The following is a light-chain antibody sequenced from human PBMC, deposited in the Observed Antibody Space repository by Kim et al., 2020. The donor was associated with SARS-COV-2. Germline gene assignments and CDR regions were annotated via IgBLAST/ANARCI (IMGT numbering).Light chain of an antibody. J-gene: IGLJ3*02. CDR3: SSYAGSNNLV. CDR2: EVS. V-gene: IGLV2-8*01. CDR1: SSDVGGYNY. Sequence: GQSVNISCTGTSSDVGGYNYVSWYQQHPGKAPKLMIYEVSKRPSGVPDRFSGSKSGNTASLTVSGLQVEDEADYYCSSYAGSNNLVFGGGTQLTVL.